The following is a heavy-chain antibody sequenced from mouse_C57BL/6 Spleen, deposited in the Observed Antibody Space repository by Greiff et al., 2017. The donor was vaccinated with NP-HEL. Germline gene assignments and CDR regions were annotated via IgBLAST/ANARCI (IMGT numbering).Heavy chain of an antibody. CDR3: ARDYYGSSHWYFDV. V-gene: IGHV1-69*01. D-gene: IGHD1-1*01. CDR1: GYTFTSYW. CDR2: IDPSDSYT. J-gene: IGHJ1*03. Sequence: QVQLQQPGAELVMPGASVKLSCKASGYTFTSYWMHWVKQRPGQGLEWIGEIDPSDSYTNYNQKFKGKSTFTVDKSSSTAYMQLSSLTSEDSAVYYCARDYYGSSHWYFDVWGTGTTVTVSS.